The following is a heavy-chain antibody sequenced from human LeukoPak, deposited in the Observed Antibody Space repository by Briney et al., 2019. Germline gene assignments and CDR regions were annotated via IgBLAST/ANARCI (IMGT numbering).Heavy chain of an antibody. J-gene: IGHJ4*02. V-gene: IGHV3-66*01. D-gene: IGHD1-26*01. Sequence: GGSLRLSCAASGFTFSSYGMYWVSQAPGKGLEWVSVIYGADGTYYADSVKGRFTISRDNSKNTLYLQMNSLRPEDTAVYYCARDGLLGATNPFDYWGQGTLVTVSS. CDR1: GFTFSSYG. CDR3: ARDGLLGATNPFDY. CDR2: IYGADGT.